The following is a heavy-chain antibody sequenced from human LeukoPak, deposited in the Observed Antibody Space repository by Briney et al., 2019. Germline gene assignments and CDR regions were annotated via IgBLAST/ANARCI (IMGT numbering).Heavy chain of an antibody. CDR3: ARGRGGIGPL. CDR1: TGSISSYY. V-gene: IGHV4-59*01. J-gene: IGHJ4*02. D-gene: IGHD2-15*01. Sequence: PSETLSLTCSVSTGSISSYYWSWIRQPPGKGLEWIGYIYYSGSTIYNPSLKSRVTISVDTSKNQFSLKLSSVTAADTAVYYCARGRGGIGPLWGQGTLVTVSS. CDR2: IYYSGST.